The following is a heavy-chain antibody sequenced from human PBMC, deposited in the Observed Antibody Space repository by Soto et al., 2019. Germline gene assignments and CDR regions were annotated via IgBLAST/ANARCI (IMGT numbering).Heavy chain of an antibody. V-gene: IGHV3-11*01. Sequence: GGSLRLSCAASGYTFSDYYMSWIRQAPGKGLEWISYIDTSGTKIYYADSVKGRFTITRDNAKNSLYLEMNSLRDEDTAVYYCASHYDMWSGFLSPVDYWGQGTLVTVSS. D-gene: IGHD3-3*01. CDR1: GYTFSDYY. J-gene: IGHJ4*02. CDR2: IDTSGTKI. CDR3: ASHYDMWSGFLSPVDY.